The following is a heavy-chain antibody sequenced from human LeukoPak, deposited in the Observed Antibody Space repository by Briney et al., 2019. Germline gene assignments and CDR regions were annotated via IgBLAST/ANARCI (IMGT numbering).Heavy chain of an antibody. CDR3: ARHRRYYDSSGSHYFDY. Sequence: ASVKVSCKASGYTFTSYGISWVRQAPGQGLEWMGWISAYNGNTNYAQKLQGRVTMTTDTSTSTAYMELRSLRSDDTAVYYCARHRRYYDSSGSHYFDYWGQGTLVTVSS. CDR2: ISAYNGNT. J-gene: IGHJ4*02. CDR1: GYTFTSYG. V-gene: IGHV1-18*01. D-gene: IGHD3-22*01.